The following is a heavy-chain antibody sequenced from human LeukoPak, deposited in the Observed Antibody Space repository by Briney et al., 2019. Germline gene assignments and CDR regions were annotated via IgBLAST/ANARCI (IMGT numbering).Heavy chain of an antibody. D-gene: IGHD2-2*01. Sequence: SETLSLTCTVSGGSVSSGSYYWSWIRQPPGKGLEWIGYIYYSGSTNYNPSLKSRVTISVDTSKNQFSLKLSSVTAADTAVYYCARDTRVVPAAKYYYYYGMDVWGQGTTVTVSS. CDR2: IYYSGST. J-gene: IGHJ6*02. CDR3: ARDTRVVPAAKYYYYYGMDV. V-gene: IGHV4-61*01. CDR1: GGSVSSGSYY.